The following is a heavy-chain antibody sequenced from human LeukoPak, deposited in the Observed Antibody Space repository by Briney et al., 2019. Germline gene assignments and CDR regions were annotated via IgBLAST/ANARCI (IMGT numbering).Heavy chain of an antibody. CDR2: IKSDGSNT. J-gene: IGHJ3*02. D-gene: IGHD3-22*01. Sequence: PGGSLRLSCAASGFTFSNYWMHWVRQAPGKGLVWVSRIKSDGSNTNYADSVKGRFTISRDNAKNTLHLQMNSLRAEDTAVYYCARGANYYDSSGLVAFDIWGQGTMVTVSS. CDR3: ARGANYYDSSGLVAFDI. V-gene: IGHV3-74*01. CDR1: GFTFSNYW.